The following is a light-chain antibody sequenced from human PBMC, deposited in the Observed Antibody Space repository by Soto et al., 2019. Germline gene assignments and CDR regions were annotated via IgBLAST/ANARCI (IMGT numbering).Light chain of an antibody. CDR2: GAS. Sequence: IVLTPSPGTLSLSPAERATLSCRASQSVSNNYLAWYQQKPGQAPRLLIYGASNRATGIPDRFSGSGSGTNFTLTISRLEPEDFAVYYCQQYGSSGTFGQGTKVDIK. V-gene: IGKV3-20*01. CDR3: QQYGSSGT. J-gene: IGKJ1*01. CDR1: QSVSNNY.